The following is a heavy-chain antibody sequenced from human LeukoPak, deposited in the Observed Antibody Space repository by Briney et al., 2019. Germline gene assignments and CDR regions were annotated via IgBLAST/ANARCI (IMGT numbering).Heavy chain of an antibody. CDR3: VRSYGSGTYIDY. Sequence: GGSLRLSCAASGFTFSSYIMSWVRQAPGKGLEWVSSFSSSGGSTYYADSVKGRFTISTDNSKNTLNLQMSSLRAEDTAVYFCVRSYGSGTYIDYWGQGTLVTVSS. CDR2: FSSSGGST. J-gene: IGHJ4*02. V-gene: IGHV3-23*01. D-gene: IGHD3-10*01. CDR1: GFTFSSYI.